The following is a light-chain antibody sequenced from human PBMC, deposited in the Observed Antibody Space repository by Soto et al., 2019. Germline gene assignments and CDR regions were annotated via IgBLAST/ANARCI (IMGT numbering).Light chain of an antibody. CDR1: SSNIGSNS. V-gene: IGLV1-44*01. CDR2: STN. CDR3: AAWDDSLNGEVV. J-gene: IGLJ2*01. Sequence: QSVLTQPPSASGTPGQRVTISCSGSSSNIGSNSVHWYQQVPGTAPKLLIYSTNQRPSGVPDRFSGSKSDTSASLAISGLQSEDEADYYCAAWDDSLNGEVVFGGGTKLTVL.